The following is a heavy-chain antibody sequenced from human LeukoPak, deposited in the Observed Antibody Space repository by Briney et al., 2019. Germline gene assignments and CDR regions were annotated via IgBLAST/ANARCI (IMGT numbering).Heavy chain of an antibody. V-gene: IGHV3-15*01. CDR2: IKSKTDGGTT. CDR3: TPAVDYYDSSGSFDY. D-gene: IGHD3-22*01. Sequence: GGSLRLSCAASGFTFSNAWISWVRQAPGKGLEWVGRIKSKTDGGTTDYAAPVKGRFTISRDDSKNTLYLQMNSLKTEDTAVYYCTPAVDYYDSSGSFDYWGQGTLVTVSS. J-gene: IGHJ4*02. CDR1: GFTFSNAW.